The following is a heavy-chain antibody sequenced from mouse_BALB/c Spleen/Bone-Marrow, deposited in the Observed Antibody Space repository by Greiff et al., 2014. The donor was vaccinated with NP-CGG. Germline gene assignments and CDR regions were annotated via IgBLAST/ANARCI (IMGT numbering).Heavy chain of an antibody. D-gene: IGHD2-10*01. CDR2: IDPANGNT. Sequence: VQLKESGAELVKPGASVKLSCTASGFNIKDTYMHWVKQRPEQGLEWIGRIDPANGNTKYDPRFQGKATITADTSSNTAYLHLSSLTSEDTAVYYCAGSGPYYGNTWFAYWGQGTLVTVSA. V-gene: IGHV14-3*02. J-gene: IGHJ3*01. CDR3: AGSGPYYGNTWFAY. CDR1: GFNIKDTY.